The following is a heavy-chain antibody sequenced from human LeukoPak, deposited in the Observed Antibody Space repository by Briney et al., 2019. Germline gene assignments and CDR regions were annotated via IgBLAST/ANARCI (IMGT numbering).Heavy chain of an antibody. CDR3: ATARNFRFEY. CDR1: GLTFRTTR. J-gene: IGHJ4*02. D-gene: IGHD1-7*01. CDR2: MNGEGTTI. Sequence: GGSLRLSCATSGLTFRTTRMHWVRQAPGKGLMWVSRMNGEGTTIDYADSVKGRFTVSRDYAKNTLFLQMNNLRTEDTALYFCATARNFRFEYWGQGSLVIVSA. V-gene: IGHV3-74*01.